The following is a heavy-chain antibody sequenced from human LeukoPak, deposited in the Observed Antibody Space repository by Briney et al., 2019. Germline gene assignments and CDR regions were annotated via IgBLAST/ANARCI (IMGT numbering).Heavy chain of an antibody. Sequence: ASVKVSCKASGYTFTDDFIHWVRQAPGQGLEWMGWINPNNGDTNFAQSFQGRVTMTRDTSISTASMELRSLKSDDTAVFYCATSTASRQPLGYWGQGTLVTVSS. CDR2: INPNNGDT. J-gene: IGHJ4*02. D-gene: IGHD2-2*01. CDR1: GYTFTDDF. V-gene: IGHV1-2*02. CDR3: ATSTASRQPLGY.